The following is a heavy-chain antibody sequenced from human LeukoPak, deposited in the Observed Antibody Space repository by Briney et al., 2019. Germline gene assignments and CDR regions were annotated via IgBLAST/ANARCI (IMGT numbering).Heavy chain of an antibody. J-gene: IGHJ6*03. D-gene: IGHD6-6*01. CDR1: GGSISSYY. Sequence: SETLSLTCTVSGGSISSYYWSWIRQPPGKGLEWIGYIYYSGSTNYSPSIKSRVTITVDTSKNQFSLKLSSVTAADTAVYYCARGLKEYSHSYYYYMDVWGKGTTVTVSS. CDR2: IYYSGST. CDR3: ARGLKEYSHSYYYYMDV. V-gene: IGHV4-59*01.